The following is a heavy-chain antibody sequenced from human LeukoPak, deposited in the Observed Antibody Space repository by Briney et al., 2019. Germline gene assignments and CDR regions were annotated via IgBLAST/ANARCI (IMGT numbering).Heavy chain of an antibody. V-gene: IGHV1-69*05. CDR1: GYTFTSYG. Sequence: SVKVSCKASGYTFTSYGISWVRQGPGQGLEWMGGTIPMFHTTVYAQKFQGRVTISTDESTSTAYMEVSSLRSEDTAVYYCARGGVTTLDWFDPWGQGTLVTVSS. J-gene: IGHJ5*02. CDR2: TIPMFHTT. D-gene: IGHD1-1*01. CDR3: ARGGVTTLDWFDP.